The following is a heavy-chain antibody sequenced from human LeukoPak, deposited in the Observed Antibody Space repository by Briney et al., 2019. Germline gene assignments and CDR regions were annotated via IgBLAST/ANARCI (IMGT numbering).Heavy chain of an antibody. D-gene: IGHD6-6*01. Sequence: GGSLRLSCAASGFTFSSYWMSWVRQAPGKGLEWVANIQQDGSEKYYVDSVKGRFTISRDNAKNSLYLQMNSLRAEDTAVYYCARELGSYSSSSQGDYWGQGTLVTVSS. CDR2: IQQDGSEK. V-gene: IGHV3-7*01. CDR3: ARELGSYSSSSQGDY. J-gene: IGHJ4*02. CDR1: GFTFSSYW.